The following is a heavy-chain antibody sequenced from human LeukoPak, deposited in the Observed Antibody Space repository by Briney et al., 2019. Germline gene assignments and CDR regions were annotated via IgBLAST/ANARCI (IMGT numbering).Heavy chain of an antibody. Sequence: GGSLRLSCVASGFRFGNYAMCWVRPAPGKGLQWVSQISVTGGATWYAGFARDRFTISRDNSKKTLYLQMSGLGVEDTAMYYCVKDPRDTYGTNWFVSWGQGTLLIVSS. CDR1: GFRFGNYA. V-gene: IGHV3-23*01. D-gene: IGHD2-21*01. CDR2: ISVTGGAT. J-gene: IGHJ5*01. CDR3: VKDPRDTYGTNWFVS.